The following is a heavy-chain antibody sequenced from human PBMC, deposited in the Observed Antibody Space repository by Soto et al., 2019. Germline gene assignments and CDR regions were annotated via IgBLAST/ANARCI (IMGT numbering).Heavy chain of an antibody. CDR3: GRESGETWDYEAS. V-gene: IGHV4-4*07. J-gene: IGHJ5*02. CDR1: GGSISSYR. CDR2: LNTYGNT. D-gene: IGHD1-7*01. Sequence: SETLSLTCTVSGGSISSYRWSWIRQPAGKGLDCIGRLNTYGNTHYNPSLKSRVTVSVDTSRNQFFLTLRSVTAADSAVYHCGRESGETWDYEASWGQGTPVTVSS.